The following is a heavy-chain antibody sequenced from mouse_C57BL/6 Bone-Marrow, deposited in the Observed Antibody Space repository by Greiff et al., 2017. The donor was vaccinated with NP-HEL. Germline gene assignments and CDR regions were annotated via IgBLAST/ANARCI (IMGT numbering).Heavy chain of an antibody. D-gene: IGHD1-1*01. CDR1: GFTFSDYG. V-gene: IGHV5-17*01. CDR2: ISSGSSTI. J-gene: IGHJ2*01. CDR3: ARGDYYGSSYTYFDY. Sequence: DVKLVESGGGLVKPGGSLKLSCAASGFTFSDYGMHWVRQAPEKGLEWVAYISSGSSTIYYAETVKGRFTISRDNAKNTLFLQMTRLRYEDTAMYYCARGDYYGSSYTYFDYWGQGTTLTVSS.